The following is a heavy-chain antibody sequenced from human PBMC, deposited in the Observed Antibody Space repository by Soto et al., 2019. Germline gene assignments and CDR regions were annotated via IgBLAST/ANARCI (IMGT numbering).Heavy chain of an antibody. D-gene: IGHD2-8*02. J-gene: IGHJ4*02. CDR1: GGSFSGYS. V-gene: IGHV4-34*01. CDR2: IDDSEST. CDR3: ARDKSTGLFDY. Sequence: QVQLQQWGAGLLKPSETLSLTCAVYGGSFSGYSWTWIRQPPGPGLEWIGEIDDSESTNYNPYLKSRVTISVDTSKNQCSLKLTPVTAADTHVYYCARDKSTGLFDYWGQGALVTVSS.